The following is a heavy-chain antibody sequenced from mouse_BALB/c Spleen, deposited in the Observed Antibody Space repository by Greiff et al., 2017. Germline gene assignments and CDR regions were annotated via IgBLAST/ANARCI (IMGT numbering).Heavy chain of an antibody. CDR1: GYTFTDYN. D-gene: IGHD2-1*01. CDR3: ASPPPGVYYGPAWFAY. V-gene: IGHV1S29*02. CDR2: IYPYNGGT. J-gene: IGHJ3*01. Sequence: EVQLQQSGPELVKPGASVKISCKASGYTFTDYNMHWVKQSHGKSLEWIGYIYPYNGGTGYNQKFKSKATLTVDNSSSTAYMELSSLTSEDSAVYYCASPPPGVYYGPAWFAYWGQGTLVTVSA.